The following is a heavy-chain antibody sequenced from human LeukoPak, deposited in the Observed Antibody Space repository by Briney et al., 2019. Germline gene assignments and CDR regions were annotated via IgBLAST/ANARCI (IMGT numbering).Heavy chain of an antibody. CDR2: IKQDGSEK. J-gene: IGHJ3*01. CDR3: ATVGAVTDGAFDV. D-gene: IGHD4-17*01. Sequence: GGSLRLSCAASGFIFSNYWMSWVRQAPGQGLEWVANIKQDGSEKYYVDSVKGRFTISRDNAKNSLYLQMNSLRVDDTAIYYCATVGAVTDGAFDVWGQGTMVTVSS. CDR1: GFIFSNYW. V-gene: IGHV3-7*01.